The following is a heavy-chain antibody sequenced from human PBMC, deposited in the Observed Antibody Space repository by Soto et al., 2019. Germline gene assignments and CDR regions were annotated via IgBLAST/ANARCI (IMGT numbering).Heavy chain of an antibody. D-gene: IGHD3-16*01. CDR3: PHKEYYHCVWGGPPSECAFDV. V-gene: IGHV2-5*01. CDR2: IYWNDDE. CDR1: AFSLSTSGVG. Sequence: QITLKESGPTLVRATQPLTLTCTFSAFSLSTSGVGVGWIRQPPGKALEWLALIYWNDDERYSPSLKSRLTITKDTSKNQVVLTITNLDPVDTATYYGPHKEYYHCVWGGPPSECAFDVWGQGSMVTVST. J-gene: IGHJ3*01.